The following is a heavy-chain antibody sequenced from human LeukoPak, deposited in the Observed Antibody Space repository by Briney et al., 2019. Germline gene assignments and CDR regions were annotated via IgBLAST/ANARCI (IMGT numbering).Heavy chain of an antibody. J-gene: IGHJ4*02. CDR1: GYSISSGYY. D-gene: IGHD1-26*01. V-gene: IGHV4-38-2*01. CDR3: ARHSKWELLLFDY. Sequence: SETLSLTCAGSGYSISSGYYWGWIRQPPGKGLEWIGSIYHSGSTYYNPSLKSRVTISVDTSKNQFSLKLSSVTAADTAVYYCARHSKWELLLFDYWGQGTLVTVSS. CDR2: IYHSGST.